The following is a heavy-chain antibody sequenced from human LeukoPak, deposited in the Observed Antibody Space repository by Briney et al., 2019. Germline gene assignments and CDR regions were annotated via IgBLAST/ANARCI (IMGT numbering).Heavy chain of an antibody. CDR1: GYIFSDYY. J-gene: IGHJ4*02. D-gene: IGHD1-1*01. Sequence: GGSLRLSCGASGYIFSDYYMSWIRQAPGKGLEWISYISSSGTPKYYADSVKGRFTISRDNAKKSLFLQMNSLRDEDTAVYYCVRDDGHHWFDFWGQGTLVTVSS. CDR2: ISSSGTPK. CDR3: VRDDGHHWFDF. V-gene: IGHV3-11*01.